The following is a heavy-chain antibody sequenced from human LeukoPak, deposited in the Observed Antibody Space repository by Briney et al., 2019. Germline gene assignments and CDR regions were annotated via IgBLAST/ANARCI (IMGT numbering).Heavy chain of an antibody. V-gene: IGHV3-7*03. Sequence: PGGSLRLSCAASGFTFSSYWMNWARQAPGKGLEWVASINHNGNVNYYVDSVKGRFTISRDNAKNSLYLQMSNLRAEDTAVYYCARADQMATTYVWNYWGQGTLVTVSS. CDR2: INHNGNVN. CDR3: ARADQMATTYVWNY. D-gene: IGHD5-24*01. J-gene: IGHJ4*02. CDR1: GFTFSSYW.